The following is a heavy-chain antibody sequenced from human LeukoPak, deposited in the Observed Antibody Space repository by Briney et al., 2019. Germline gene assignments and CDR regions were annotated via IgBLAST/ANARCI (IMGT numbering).Heavy chain of an antibody. J-gene: IGHJ4*02. CDR2: FDPEDGET. V-gene: IGHV1-24*01. Sequence: ASVNVSCKVSGYTLTELSMHWVRQAPGKGLEWMGGFDPEDGETIYAQKFQGRVTMTEDTSTDTAYMELSSLRSEDTAVYYCATGPRYDILTGYYAYYFDYWGQGTLVTVSS. D-gene: IGHD3-9*01. CDR3: ATGPRYDILTGYYAYYFDY. CDR1: GYTLTELS.